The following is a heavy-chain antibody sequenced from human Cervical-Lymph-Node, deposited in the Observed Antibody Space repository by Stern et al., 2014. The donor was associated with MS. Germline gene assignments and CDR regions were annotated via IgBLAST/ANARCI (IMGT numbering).Heavy chain of an antibody. Sequence: QVQLVESGGGVVQPGRSLRLSCAASGFTFRSYGMHWVRQAPGKGLEWVAVISYDGSNKYYADSVKGRFTISRDNSKNTLYLQMNSLRAEDTAVYYCAKAKAPIVVVPAAPGDYWGQGTLVTVSS. J-gene: IGHJ4*02. CDR3: AKAKAPIVVVPAAPGDY. CDR1: GFTFRSYG. CDR2: ISYDGSNK. D-gene: IGHD2-2*01. V-gene: IGHV3-30*18.